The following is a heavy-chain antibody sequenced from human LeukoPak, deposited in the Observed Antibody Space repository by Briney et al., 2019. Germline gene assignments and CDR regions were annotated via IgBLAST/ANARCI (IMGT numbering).Heavy chain of an antibody. CDR1: GGSISSGNYY. CDR2: IYSSGNT. Sequence: PSETLSLTCTVSGGSISSGNYYWGWVRQPPGKGLEWIGSIYSSGNTFYNPSLKSRVTISVDTSKNQFSLKLSSVTAADTAVYYCARTITLDIVVVVAATPDWYFDLWGRGTLVTVSS. CDR3: ARTITLDIVVVVAATPDWYFDL. J-gene: IGHJ2*01. D-gene: IGHD2-15*01. V-gene: IGHV4-39*07.